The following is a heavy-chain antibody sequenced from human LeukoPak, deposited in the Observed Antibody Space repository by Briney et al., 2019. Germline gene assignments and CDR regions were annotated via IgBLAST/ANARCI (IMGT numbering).Heavy chain of an antibody. D-gene: IGHD1-26*01. CDR1: GFTFSSYS. CDR2: ISSSSSYI. V-gene: IGHV3-21*01. Sequence: PRGSLRLSCAASGFTFSSYSMNWVRQAPGKGLEWVSSISSSSSYIYYADSVKGRCTISRDNSKNSLYLQMKSMRAEDTALYYCARRGYHDYSGFDYWGQGTLVTVSS. J-gene: IGHJ4*02. CDR3: ARRGYHDYSGFDY.